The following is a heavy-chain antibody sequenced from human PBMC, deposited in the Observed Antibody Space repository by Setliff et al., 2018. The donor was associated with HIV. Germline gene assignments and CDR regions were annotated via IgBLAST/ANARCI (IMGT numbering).Heavy chain of an antibody. CDR2: ITADGGGT. J-gene: IGHJ3*02. CDR1: GFTFSSHW. CDR3: TRVVGGNLYPSAFDI. Sequence: LRLSCAASGFTFSSHWMHWVRQAPGKGLVWVSRITADGGGTNYADSVKGRFTISRDNAKNTVYLQMNSLRAEDTAVYYCTRVVGGNLYPSAFDIWAQGTMVTVSS. V-gene: IGHV3-74*01. D-gene: IGHD4-4*01.